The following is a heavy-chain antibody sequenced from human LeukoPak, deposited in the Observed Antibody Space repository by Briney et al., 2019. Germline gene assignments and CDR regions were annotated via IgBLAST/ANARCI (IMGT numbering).Heavy chain of an antibody. CDR3: ARDNGGDFWSGTALDY. CDR1: RFSFSIYT. J-gene: IGHJ4*02. CDR2: ISDSGGAT. D-gene: IGHD3-3*01. Sequence: TGGSLRLSCAASRFSFSIYTMSWVRQAPGKGLEWVSGISDSGGATYYADSVQGRFTISRDNSKNTLYLQMNSLRAEDTAVYYCARDNGGDFWSGTALDYWGQGTLVTVSS. V-gene: IGHV3-23*01.